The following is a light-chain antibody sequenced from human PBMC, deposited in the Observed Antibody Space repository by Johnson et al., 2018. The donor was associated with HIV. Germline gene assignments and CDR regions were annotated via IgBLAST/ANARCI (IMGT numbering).Light chain of an antibody. CDR1: SCDIGNNY. CDR3: GTWDSSLSAYV. V-gene: IGLV1-51*01. CDR2: DNN. J-gene: IGLJ1*01. Sequence: QSVLTQPPSVSAAPGQKVTISCSGSSCDIGNNYVSWHQQLPGTAPKLLIYDNNNRSSGIPDRISGSKSGPSATLGITRLQTGDEADDYCGTWDSSLSAYVFGTGTKVTVL.